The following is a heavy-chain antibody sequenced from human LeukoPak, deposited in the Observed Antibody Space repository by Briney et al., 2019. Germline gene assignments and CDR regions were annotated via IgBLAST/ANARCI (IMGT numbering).Heavy chain of an antibody. D-gene: IGHD2-21*01. CDR3: ARSLWPPFDY. V-gene: IGHV3-23*01. Sequence: QPGGSLRLSCAASGFTFSSYAMSWVRPAPGGGLEWVLGISGSGDSTYYADSVKGRFTISRDSSKNTLYLQMSSLRAEDTAVYYCARSLWPPFDYWGQGTLVTVSS. CDR2: ISGSGDST. J-gene: IGHJ4*02. CDR1: GFTFSSYA.